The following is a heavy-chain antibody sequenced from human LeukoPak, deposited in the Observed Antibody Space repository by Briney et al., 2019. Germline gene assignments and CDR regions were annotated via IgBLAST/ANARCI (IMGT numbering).Heavy chain of an antibody. Sequence: SETLSLTCAVYGGSFSGYYWSWIRQPPGKGLEWIGEINHSGSTNYNPSLKSRVTISVDTSKNQFSLKLSSVTAADTAVYYCATRRGQTYYYDSSGYPFDYWGQGTLVTVSS. V-gene: IGHV4-34*01. CDR3: ATRRGQTYYYDSSGYPFDY. CDR1: GGSFSGYY. J-gene: IGHJ4*02. CDR2: INHSGST. D-gene: IGHD3-22*01.